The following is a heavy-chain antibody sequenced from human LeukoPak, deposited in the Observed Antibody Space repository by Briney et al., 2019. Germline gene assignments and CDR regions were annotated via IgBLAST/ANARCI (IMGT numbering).Heavy chain of an antibody. CDR3: ARGFGGAAAPSDY. CDR1: GASISSGGYY. CDR2: IYYSGNT. J-gene: IGHJ4*02. Sequence: SETLSLTCTVSGASISSGGYYWSWIRQPPGKGLEWIGYIYYSGNTNYNPSLKSRVTISVDTSKNQFSLKLSSVTAADTAVYYCARGFGGAAAPSDYWGQGTLVTVSS. D-gene: IGHD3-16*01. V-gene: IGHV4-61*08.